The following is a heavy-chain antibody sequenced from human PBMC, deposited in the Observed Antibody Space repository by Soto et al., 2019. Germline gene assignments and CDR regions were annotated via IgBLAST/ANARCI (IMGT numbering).Heavy chain of an antibody. Sequence: PGGSLRLSCAASGFNFNTYWMYWARQAPGKGLEWVANIDTDGSRKNYVDSVKGRFIISRDNAKNSLLLQMNSLRADDTAVYYCGRVPLDGNYANGVDVWGQGTTVTVSS. V-gene: IGHV3-7*03. CDR2: IDTDGSRK. D-gene: IGHD4-17*01. J-gene: IGHJ6*02. CDR3: GRVPLDGNYANGVDV. CDR1: GFNFNTYW.